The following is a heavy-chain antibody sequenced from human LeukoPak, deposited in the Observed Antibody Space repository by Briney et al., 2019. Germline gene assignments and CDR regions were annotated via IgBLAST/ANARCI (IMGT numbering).Heavy chain of an antibody. CDR3: AGLRSAVAWASFDY. V-gene: IGHV4-59*08. D-gene: IGHD4-23*01. J-gene: IGHJ4*02. CDR1: GSISSYY. CDR2: SYFTGNP. Sequence: SETLSLTCIVSGSISSYYWTWIRQPPGKGLEWIGHSYFTGNPNYNPSLKSRVTISVDPPKNQFSLKLTSVTAADTAVYYCAGLRSAVAWASFDYWGQGILVTVSS.